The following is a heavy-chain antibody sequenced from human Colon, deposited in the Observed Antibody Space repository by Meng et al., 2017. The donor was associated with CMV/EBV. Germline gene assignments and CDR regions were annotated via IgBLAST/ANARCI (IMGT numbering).Heavy chain of an antibody. D-gene: IGHD7-27*01. Sequence: GSLRLSCAASGFTFSSYWMSWVRQAPGKGLEWVANIKQDGSEKYYVDSVKGRFTISRDSSENTLYLQMSSLRPEDTAIYYCARDTLGRDAFETWGQGTMVTVSS. CDR1: GFTFSSYW. CDR3: ARDTLGRDAFET. J-gene: IGHJ3*02. CDR2: IKQDGSEK. V-gene: IGHV3-7*01.